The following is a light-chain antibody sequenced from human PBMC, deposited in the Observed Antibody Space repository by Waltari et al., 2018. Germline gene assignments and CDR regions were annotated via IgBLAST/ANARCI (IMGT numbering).Light chain of an antibody. CDR2: DTS. Sequence: QPVVTQEPSLTVSPGATVPLTCASSTGPVTSGHYPYWFQQKPGQVPRTLIYDTSNKHSWTPARFSGSLIGGKAALTLSGAQPEDEAAYYCLLLFGDTQVFGGGTKLTVL. CDR3: LLLFGDTQV. J-gene: IGLJ3*02. V-gene: IGLV7-46*01. CDR1: TGPVTSGHY.